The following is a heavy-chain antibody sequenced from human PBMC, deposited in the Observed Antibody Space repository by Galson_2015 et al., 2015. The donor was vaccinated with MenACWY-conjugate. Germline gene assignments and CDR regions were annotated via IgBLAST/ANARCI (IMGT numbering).Heavy chain of an antibody. V-gene: IGHV3-15*01. D-gene: IGHD3-3*02. Sequence: SLRLSCAASGFTFSDAWMSWVRQAPGKGLEWVGRIKSKTDGGTTDSAAPLKDRFIISRDDSKNMVYVDMKSLTTDDTALYYCIIHPLSRSKTWGQGTLVTVSS. CDR3: IIHPLSRSKT. J-gene: IGHJ5*02. CDR1: GFTFSDAW. CDR2: IKSKTDGGTT.